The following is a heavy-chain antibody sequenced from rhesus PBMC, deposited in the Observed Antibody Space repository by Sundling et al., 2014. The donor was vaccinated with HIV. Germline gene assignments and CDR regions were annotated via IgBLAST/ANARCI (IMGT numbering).Heavy chain of an antibody. D-gene: IGHD3-22*01. CDR3: ARGKYWTDYFDY. J-gene: IGHJ4*01. CDR2: ISGSGGST. Sequence: QLQLQESGPGLVKPSETLSLTCAVSGGSISGDYGWGWIRQPPGKGLEWIGRISGSGGSTSDNPSLKSRVTLSKDTSKNQFSLNLTSVTAADTAVYYCARGKYWTDYFDYWGQGVLVSVSS. CDR1: GGSISGDYG. V-gene: IGHV4-57*02.